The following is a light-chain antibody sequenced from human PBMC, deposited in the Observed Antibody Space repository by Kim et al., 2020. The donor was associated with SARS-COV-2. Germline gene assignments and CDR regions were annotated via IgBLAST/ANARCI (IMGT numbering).Light chain of an antibody. V-gene: IGLV1-44*01. CDR3: AAWDDIQSGPV. Sequence: GQTGTVSCSGSSSNIGSNTAGWYQQVPGTAPKLLIYYDKERPSGVPDRFSGSKSGTSASLAITGLQSGDEADYYCAAWDDIQSGPVFGGGTQLTVL. CDR1: SSNIGSNT. J-gene: IGLJ2*01. CDR2: YDK.